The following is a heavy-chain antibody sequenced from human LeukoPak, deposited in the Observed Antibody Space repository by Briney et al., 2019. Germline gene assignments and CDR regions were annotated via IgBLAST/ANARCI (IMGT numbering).Heavy chain of an antibody. J-gene: IGHJ4*02. CDR3: ARDLAGSRDK. CDR2: INTDGSTT. V-gene: IGHV3-74*01. Sequence: GGSLRLSCVDSEFTFSSYWMHWVRQAPGEGLVWVSRINTDGSTTTYADSVKGRFTISRDNARNTLYLQMNSLRAEDTAVYYCARDLAGSRDKWGQGTLVTVSP. CDR1: EFTFSSYW. D-gene: IGHD2-15*01.